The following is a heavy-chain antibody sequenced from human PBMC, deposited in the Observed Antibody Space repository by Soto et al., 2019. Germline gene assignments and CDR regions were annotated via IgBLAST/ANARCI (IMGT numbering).Heavy chain of an antibody. D-gene: IGHD4-4*01. CDR1: GYTFTSYA. Sequence: QVQLVQSGAEVKKPGASVKVSCKASGYTFTSYAMHWVRQAPGQRLEWMGWINAGNGNTKYSQKFQGRVTITRDTSASTADMELSSLRSEDTAVYYCASSYSNYALIDYYYSGMDVWGQGTTVTVSS. CDR2: INAGNGNT. J-gene: IGHJ6*02. CDR3: ASSYSNYALIDYYYSGMDV. V-gene: IGHV1-3*01.